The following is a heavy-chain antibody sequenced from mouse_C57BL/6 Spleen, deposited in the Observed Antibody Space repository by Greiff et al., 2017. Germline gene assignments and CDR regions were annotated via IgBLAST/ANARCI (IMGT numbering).Heavy chain of an antibody. J-gene: IGHJ4*01. Sequence: EVQLQQSGAELVRPGASVKLSCTASGFNIKDDYMHWVKQRPEQGLEWIGWIDPENGDTEYASKFQGKATITADTSSNTAYLQLSSLTSEDTAVYYCTTSELRLREGAMDYWGQGTSVTVSS. CDR1: GFNIKDDY. CDR3: TTSELRLREGAMDY. V-gene: IGHV14-4*01. D-gene: IGHD3-2*02. CDR2: IDPENGDT.